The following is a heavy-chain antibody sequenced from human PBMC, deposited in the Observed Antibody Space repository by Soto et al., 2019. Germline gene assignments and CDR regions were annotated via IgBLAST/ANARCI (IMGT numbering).Heavy chain of an antibody. CDR2: INPNGGST. CDR1: GYTFTNYY. Sequence: QVQLVQSGAEVKNPGASVKVSCKASGYTFTNYYIHWVRQAPGQGLEWMVIINPNGGSTNYAQEFQGRVTLARDTFTNTVYMELSSLRSEDTAIYYCARGLAAGDYWGQGTLVTVSS. D-gene: IGHD6-13*01. V-gene: IGHV1-46*01. CDR3: ARGLAAGDY. J-gene: IGHJ4*02.